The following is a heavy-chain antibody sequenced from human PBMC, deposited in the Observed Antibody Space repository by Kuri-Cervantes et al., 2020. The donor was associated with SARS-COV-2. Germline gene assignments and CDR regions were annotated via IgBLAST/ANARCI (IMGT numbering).Heavy chain of an antibody. CDR3: ATGLVVPAAMRDY. Sequence: KGSGYSFTSYWIGWVRQMPGKGLEWMGIIYPGDSDTRYSPSFQGQVTISADKSISTAYLQWSSLKASDTAMYYCATGLVVPAAMRDYRGQGTLVTVSS. J-gene: IGHJ4*02. V-gene: IGHV5-51*01. CDR1: GYSFTSYW. CDR2: IYPGDSDT. D-gene: IGHD2-2*01.